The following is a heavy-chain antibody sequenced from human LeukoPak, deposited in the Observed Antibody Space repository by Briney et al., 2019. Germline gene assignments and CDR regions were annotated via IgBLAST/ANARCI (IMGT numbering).Heavy chain of an antibody. Sequence: PSETLSLTCTVSGGSISNYYWSWIRQPPGKGLEWIGYIFNIGSTNYNPSLKSRVAISVDTSKNQFSLNLTSVTPADTAVYYCARGSTYWYFDLWGRGTLVTVSS. CDR3: ARGSTYWYFDL. CDR2: IFNIGST. V-gene: IGHV4-59*01. CDR1: GGSISNYY. J-gene: IGHJ2*01.